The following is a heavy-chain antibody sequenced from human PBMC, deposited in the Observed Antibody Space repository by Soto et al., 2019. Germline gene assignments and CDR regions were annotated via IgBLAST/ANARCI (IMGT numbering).Heavy chain of an antibody. CDR3: GSPRSGLNPSSFDY. V-gene: IGHV3-15*07. CDR1: GFTFSNAW. Sequence: EVQLVESGGGLVKPGGSLRLSCAASGFTFSNAWMNWVRQAPGKGLEWVGRIKSKTDGGTTDYAAPVKGRFTISRDDSKNTLYLQMNSLKTEDTAVYYCGSPRSGLNPSSFDYWGQGTLVTVSS. CDR2: IKSKTDGGTT. D-gene: IGHD1-26*01. J-gene: IGHJ4*02.